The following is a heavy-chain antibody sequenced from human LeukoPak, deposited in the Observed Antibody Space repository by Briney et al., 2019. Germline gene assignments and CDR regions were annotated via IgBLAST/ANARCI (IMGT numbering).Heavy chain of an antibody. CDR1: GGSISSYY. D-gene: IGHD5-24*01. Sequence: SETLSLTCTVSGGSISSYYWSWIRQPPGKGLEWIGYIYYSGSTNYNPSLKSRVTISVDTSKNPFYLKLSSVTAADTAVYYCARDRRRNDYNAKNWFDPWGQGTLVTVSS. V-gene: IGHV4-59*01. J-gene: IGHJ5*02. CDR3: ARDRRRNDYNAKNWFDP. CDR2: IYYSGST.